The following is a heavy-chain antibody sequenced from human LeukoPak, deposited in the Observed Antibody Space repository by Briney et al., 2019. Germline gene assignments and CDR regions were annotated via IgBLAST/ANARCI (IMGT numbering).Heavy chain of an antibody. D-gene: IGHD3-22*01. J-gene: IGHJ4*02. V-gene: IGHV3-15*01. CDR1: GFTFSNAW. CDR2: IKSKTDGGTT. Sequence: GGSLRLSCAASGFTFSNAWMSWVRQAPGKGLEWVGRIKSKTDGGTTDYAAPVKGRFTISRDDSKNTLYLQMNSLKTEDTAVYYCTTVGGYYDSSGYRWGAHHYFDYWGQGTLVTVSS. CDR3: TTVGGYYDSSGYRWGAHHYFDY.